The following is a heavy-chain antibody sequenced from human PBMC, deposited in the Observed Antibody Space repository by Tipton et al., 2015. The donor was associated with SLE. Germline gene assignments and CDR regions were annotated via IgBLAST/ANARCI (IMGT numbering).Heavy chain of an antibody. CDR3: AKDSPPVEHSSLYYFDY. CDR2: ISSSGGST. D-gene: IGHD3-22*01. J-gene: IGHJ4*02. V-gene: IGHV3-23*01. CDR1: GFTFSSYA. Sequence: SLRLSCAASGFTFSSYAMSWVRQAPGKGLEWVSAISSSGGSTYHADSVKGRFTISRDNSKNTLFLQMNSLRDEDTAVYYCAKDSPPVEHSSLYYFDYWGQGTLVSVSS.